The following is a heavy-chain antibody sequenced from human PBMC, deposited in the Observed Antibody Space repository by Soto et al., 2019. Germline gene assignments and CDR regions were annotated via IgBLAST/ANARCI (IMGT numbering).Heavy chain of an antibody. J-gene: IGHJ5*02. CDR1: GFTFSSYS. V-gene: IGHV3-21*01. CDR3: ASERGSTPPVS. CDR2: ISSSSNYI. Sequence: GGSLRLSCAASGFTFSSYSMNWVRQAPGKGLEWVSSISSSSNYIYYADSVKGRFTSYRDNAKNSLYLQMNSLRAEDTALYYCASERGSTPPVSWGQGTLVTVSS.